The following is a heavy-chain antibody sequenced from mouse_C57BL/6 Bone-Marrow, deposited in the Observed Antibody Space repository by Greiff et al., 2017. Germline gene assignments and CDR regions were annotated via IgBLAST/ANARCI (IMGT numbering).Heavy chain of an antibody. J-gene: IGHJ2*01. CDR2: FHPYNDDT. CDR3: ARSSTFFYYFDY. V-gene: IGHV1-47*01. Sequence: QVQLQPSGAELVKPGASVKMSCKASGYPFTTYPIEWMKQNHGKSLEWIGNFHPYNDDTKYNDKFKGKATLTVEKSSNAVNLELSRLTSDDSAVYYCARSSTFFYYFDYWGQGTTLTVSS. CDR1: GYPFTTYP. D-gene: IGHD5-1*01.